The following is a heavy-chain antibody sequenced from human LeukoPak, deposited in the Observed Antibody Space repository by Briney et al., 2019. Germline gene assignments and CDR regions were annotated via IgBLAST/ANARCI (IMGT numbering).Heavy chain of an antibody. J-gene: IGHJ2*01. CDR2: IYYSGST. D-gene: IGHD3-16*01. V-gene: IGHV4-39*07. CDR1: GGSISSSSYY. Sequence: SETLSLTCTVSGGSISSSSYYWGWIRQPPGKGLEWIGSIYYSGSTYYNPSLKSRVTISVDTSKNQFSLKLSSVTAADTAVYYCARDLPQYDYVRYFDLWGRGTLVTVSS. CDR3: ARDLPQYDYVRYFDL.